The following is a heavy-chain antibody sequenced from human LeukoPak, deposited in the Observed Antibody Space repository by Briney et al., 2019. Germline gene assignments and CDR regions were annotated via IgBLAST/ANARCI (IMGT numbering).Heavy chain of an antibody. CDR1: EFTFDDYG. J-gene: IGHJ6*03. Sequence: GGSLRLSCAASEFTFDDYGMSWVRQAPGKGLEWVSGINWNGGSTGYADSVKGRFTISRDNAKNSLYLQMNSLRAEDTALYYCAREGGGRLGNYYYYYMDVWGKGTTVTVSS. D-gene: IGHD3-16*01. V-gene: IGHV3-20*04. CDR3: AREGGGRLGNYYYYYMDV. CDR2: INWNGGST.